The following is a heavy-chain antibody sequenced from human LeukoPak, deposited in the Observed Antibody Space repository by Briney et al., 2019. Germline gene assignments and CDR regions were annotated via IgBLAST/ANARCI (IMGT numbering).Heavy chain of an antibody. V-gene: IGHV3-21*01. CDR1: GFTFSSYG. CDR2: ISSSSNHI. Sequence: PGGSLRLSCAASGFTFSSYGMYWVRQAPGKGLEWVSSISSSSNHIYYADSMKGRFTISRDNAKNSLFLQMNTLRAEDTAVYYCAREDASAFDIWGQGTMVSVSS. CDR3: AREDASAFDI. J-gene: IGHJ3*02.